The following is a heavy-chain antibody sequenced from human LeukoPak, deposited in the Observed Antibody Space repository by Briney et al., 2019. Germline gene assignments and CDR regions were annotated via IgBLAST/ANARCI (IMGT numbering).Heavy chain of an antibody. J-gene: IGHJ6*03. CDR3: ARGKMTGSEYYYYYMDV. CDR1: GGTFSSYA. V-gene: IGHV1-69*05. D-gene: IGHD3-9*01. Sequence: ASVKVSCKASGGTFSSYAISWVRQAPGQGLEWMGGIIPIFGTANYAQKLQGRVTITTDESTSTAYMELSSLRSEDTAVYYCARGKMTGSEYYYYYMDVWGKGTTVTVSS. CDR2: IIPIFGTA.